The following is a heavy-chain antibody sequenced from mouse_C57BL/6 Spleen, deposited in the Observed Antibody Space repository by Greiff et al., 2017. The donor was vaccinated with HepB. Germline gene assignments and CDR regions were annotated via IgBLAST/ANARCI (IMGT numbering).Heavy chain of an antibody. J-gene: IGHJ3*01. CDR3: ARYSNYEGFAY. Sequence: EVQRVESGGGLVQPGGSLKLSCAASGFTFSDYGMAWVRQAPRKGPEWVAFISNLAYSIYYADTVTGRFTISRENAKNTLYLEMSSLRSEDTAMYYCARYSNYEGFAYWGQGTLVTVSA. CDR1: GFTFSDYG. CDR2: ISNLAYSI. V-gene: IGHV5-15*01. D-gene: IGHD2-5*01.